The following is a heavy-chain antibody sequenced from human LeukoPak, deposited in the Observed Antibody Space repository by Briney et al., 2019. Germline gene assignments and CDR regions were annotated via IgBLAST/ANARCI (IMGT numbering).Heavy chain of an antibody. D-gene: IGHD6-19*01. V-gene: IGHV1-2*02. CDR2: INPNSGGT. Sequence: ASVKVSCKASGYTFTGYYIHWVRQAPGQGLEWMGWINPNSGGTNYEQKFQGRVTMTRDTSITTAYMELSRLRTDDTAVYYCAVLYSSGSIDYWGQGTPVTVSS. CDR3: AVLYSSGSIDY. J-gene: IGHJ4*02. CDR1: GYTFTGYY.